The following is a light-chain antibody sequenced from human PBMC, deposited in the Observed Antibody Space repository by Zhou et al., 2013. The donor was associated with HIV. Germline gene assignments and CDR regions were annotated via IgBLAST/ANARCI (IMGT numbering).Light chain of an antibody. CDR3: QQSYSTPWT. J-gene: IGKJ1*01. CDR2: AAS. Sequence: DIQMTQSPSSLSASVGDRVTITCRASQSISSYLNWYQQKPGKAPKLLIYAASSLQSEVPSRFSGSGSGTDFTLTISSLQPEDFATYYCQQSYSTPWTFGQGTEGGNQT. V-gene: IGKV1-39*01. CDR1: QSISSY.